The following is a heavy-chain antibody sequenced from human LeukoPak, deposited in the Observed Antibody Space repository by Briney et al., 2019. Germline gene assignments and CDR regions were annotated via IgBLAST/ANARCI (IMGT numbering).Heavy chain of an antibody. D-gene: IGHD5-18*01. CDR2: IYYSGST. V-gene: IGHV4-59*01. Sequence: SETLSLTCTVSGGSISSYYWSWIRQPPGKGLEWIGYIYYSGSTNYNPSLKSRVTISVDTSKNQFSLKLSSVTAADPAVYYCAREGGTDTAMEHAFDIWRKGTMVTVSS. CDR1: GGSISSYY. J-gene: IGHJ3*02. CDR3: AREGGTDTAMEHAFDI.